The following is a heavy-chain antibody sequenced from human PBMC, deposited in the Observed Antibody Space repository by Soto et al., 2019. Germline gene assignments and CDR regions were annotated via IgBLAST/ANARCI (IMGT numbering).Heavy chain of an antibody. CDR2: ISENGGVT. CDR3: VPGSSGTRGEDS. CDR1: GISVSNHA. Sequence: GSLRVSCAASGISVSNHAMTWVRQGPGKGWEWVSTISENGGVTYYADSVKGRFTTSRDNSRNTLYLQMNNLRGEDTAVYYCVPGSSGTRGEDSWGPGALVTVSS. D-gene: IGHD1-1*01. J-gene: IGHJ4*02. V-gene: IGHV3-23*01.